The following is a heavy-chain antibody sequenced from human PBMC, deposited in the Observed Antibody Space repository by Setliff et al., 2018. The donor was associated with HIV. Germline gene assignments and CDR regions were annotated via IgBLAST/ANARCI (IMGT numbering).Heavy chain of an antibody. J-gene: IGHJ6*02. V-gene: IGHV4-39*07. D-gene: IGHD2-15*01. CDR1: GGSISSDCCY. Sequence: PSETLSLTCSVSGGSISSDCCYWGWIRQPPGKGLEWIGSIYHSGSTYYNPSLKSRVTISVGTSKNQFSLTLRSVTAADTAVYYCARAGLGGSGGSWSEYCMDVWGQGTTVTVSS. CDR3: ARAGLGGSGGSWSEYCMDV. CDR2: IYHSGST.